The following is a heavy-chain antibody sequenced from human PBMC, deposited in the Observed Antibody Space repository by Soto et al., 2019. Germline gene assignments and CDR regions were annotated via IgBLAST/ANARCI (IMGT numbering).Heavy chain of an antibody. D-gene: IGHD2-15*01. V-gene: IGHV1-3*01. CDR3: ARALGVVTDDY. Sequence: QVQLVQSGAEVKKPGASVKVSCKASGYTFTSYAMHWVRQAPGQRLEWMGWINAGNGNTKYSQKFQGRVTITRDTSASTVYMELSSLRSEDTAVYYCARALGVVTDDYWGQGTLVTVSS. J-gene: IGHJ4*02. CDR2: INAGNGNT. CDR1: GYTFTSYA.